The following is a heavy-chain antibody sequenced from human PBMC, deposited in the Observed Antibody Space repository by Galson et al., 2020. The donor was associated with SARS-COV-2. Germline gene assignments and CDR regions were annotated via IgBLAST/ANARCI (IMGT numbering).Heavy chain of an antibody. D-gene: IGHD3-22*01. CDR1: DFRFGTYT. J-gene: IGHJ3*01. V-gene: IGHV3-23*01. CDR3: AKDRGYYSGIDAFDA. CDR2: IGPGGRTT. Sequence: GGSLRLSCAASDFRFGTYTMSWVRQAPGKGLEWVSAIGPGGRTTHYADSVKGRFTISRDNSKNTLFLQMNSLRAEDTAVYYCAKDRGYYSGIDAFDAWGQGTMVTVSS.